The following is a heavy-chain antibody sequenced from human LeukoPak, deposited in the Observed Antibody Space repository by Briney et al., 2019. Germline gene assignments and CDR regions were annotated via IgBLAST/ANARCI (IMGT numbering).Heavy chain of an antibody. D-gene: IGHD2-2*01. J-gene: IGHJ6*02. CDR1: GFTFSSYG. CDR3: AKDMCVGCYGNFHYYGMDV. V-gene: IGHV3-30*02. CDR2: IRYDGSET. Sequence: PGGSLRLSCAASGFTFSSYGMHWVRQAPGKGLEWVTFIRYDGSETYSADYVKGRFTVSRENSENTLYLQMTSLRTEDTGVYYCAKDMCVGCYGNFHYYGMDVWGQGTTVTVS.